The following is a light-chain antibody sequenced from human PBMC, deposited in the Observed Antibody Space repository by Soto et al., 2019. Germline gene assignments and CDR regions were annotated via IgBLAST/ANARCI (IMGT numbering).Light chain of an antibody. J-gene: IGLJ1*01. V-gene: IGLV2-8*01. Sequence: QSVLTQPPSASGSPGQSVTISCTGTSSDVGGYNYVSWYQQHPGKAPKLMIYEVTKRPSGVPDRFSGSKSGNTASLTVSGLQADDEADYYCSSYAGSNNFVFGTGTKVTGL. CDR1: SSDVGGYNY. CDR2: EVT. CDR3: SSYAGSNNFV.